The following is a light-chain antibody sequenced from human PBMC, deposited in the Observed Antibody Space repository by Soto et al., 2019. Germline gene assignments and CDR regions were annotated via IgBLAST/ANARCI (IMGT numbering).Light chain of an antibody. CDR2: GAS. V-gene: IGKV3-20*01. Sequence: ETVLTQSPGTLSLSAGDRATLSCRASQTVSGSLLAWYQQKPGQAPRLLIYGASTRATGIPDRFTGSGSGTDFTLTISGLEPEDFAVYYCQLYDTSRTFGQGTKV. CDR1: QTVSGSL. J-gene: IGKJ1*01. CDR3: QLYDTSRT.